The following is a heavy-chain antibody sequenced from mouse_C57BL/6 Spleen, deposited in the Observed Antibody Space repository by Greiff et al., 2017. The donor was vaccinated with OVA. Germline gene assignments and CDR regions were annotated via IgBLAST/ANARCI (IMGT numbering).Heavy chain of an antibody. CDR3: ARYDYDGDYYAMDY. V-gene: IGHV5-17*01. CDR2: ISSGSSTI. D-gene: IGHD2-4*01. J-gene: IGHJ4*01. Sequence: EVQGVESGGGLVKPGGSLKLSCAASGFTFSDYGMHWVRQAPEKGLEWVAYISSGSSTIYYADTVTGRFTISRDNAKNTLFLQMTSLRSEDTAMYYCARYDYDGDYYAMDYWGQGTSVTVSS. CDR1: GFTFSDYG.